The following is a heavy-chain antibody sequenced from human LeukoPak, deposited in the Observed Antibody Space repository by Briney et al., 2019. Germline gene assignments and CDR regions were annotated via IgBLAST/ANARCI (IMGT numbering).Heavy chain of an antibody. D-gene: IGHD5-24*01. Sequence: ASVKVSCKASGYNFTNYGISWVRQAPGQGLEWMGWISGHNENTNYAERFQGRVTMTTDTSTSTAYVELRSLRSDDTAVYYCARTIETGCREFDYWGEGSPVTVSS. J-gene: IGHJ4*02. CDR2: ISGHNENT. CDR3: ARTIETGCREFDY. CDR1: GYNFTNYG. V-gene: IGHV1-18*01.